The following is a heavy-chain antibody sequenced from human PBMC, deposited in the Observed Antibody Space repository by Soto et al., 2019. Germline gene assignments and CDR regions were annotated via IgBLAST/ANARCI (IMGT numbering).Heavy chain of an antibody. J-gene: IGHJ4*02. V-gene: IGHV3-23*01. CDR2: ISGNGVGT. CDR1: GFTFSSYA. CDR3: AKADIVAVVAATPHY. D-gene: IGHD2-15*01. Sequence: EVQLLESGGGLVQPGGSLRLSCAASGFTFSSYAMNWVRQAPGKGLEWVSSISGNGVGTYYADSVKGRFTISRDNSKNTLYLQMNSLRAEDTAVYYCAKADIVAVVAATPHYWGQGTLVTVSS.